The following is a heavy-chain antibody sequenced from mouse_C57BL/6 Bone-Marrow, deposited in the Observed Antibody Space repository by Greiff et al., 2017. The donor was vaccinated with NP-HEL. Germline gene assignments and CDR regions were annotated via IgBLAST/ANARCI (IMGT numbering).Heavy chain of an antibody. D-gene: IGHD1-1*01. J-gene: IGHJ1*03. V-gene: IGHV14-4*01. CDR2: IDPENGDT. CDR3: TTLYGSSYWYFDV. Sequence: VQLQQSGAELVRPGASVKLSCTASGFNIKDDYMHWVKQRPEQGLEWIGWIDPENGDTEYASKFQGKATIKADTSSNTAYLQLSSLTSEDTAVYYCTTLYGSSYWYFDVWGTGTTVTVSS. CDR1: GFNIKDDY.